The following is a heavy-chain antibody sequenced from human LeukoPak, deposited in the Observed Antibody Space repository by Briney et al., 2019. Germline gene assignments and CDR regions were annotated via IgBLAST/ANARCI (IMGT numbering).Heavy chain of an antibody. D-gene: IGHD6-6*01. CDR3: ARGRVGLVLYLY. J-gene: IGHJ4*02. CDR2: INPNSGGT. Sequence: ASVKVSCKASGYTFTDYYMHWVRQAPGQGLEWMGWINPNSGGTNYAQKFQGRVTMTRDTPISTAYMELSRLKSDDTAVYFCARGRVGLVLYLYWGQGTLVTVSS. V-gene: IGHV1-2*02. CDR1: GYTFTDYY.